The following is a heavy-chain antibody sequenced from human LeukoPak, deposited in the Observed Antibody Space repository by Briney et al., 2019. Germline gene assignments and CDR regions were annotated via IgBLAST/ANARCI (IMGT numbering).Heavy chain of an antibody. V-gene: IGHV3-53*01. Sequence: AGGSLRLSCAASGFTVSSNYMSWVRQAPGKGLEWVSVIYSGGDTYYADSVKGRFTISRDNSKNTLYLQMNSLRAEDTAVYYCARKQPPDYWGQGTLVTVSS. J-gene: IGHJ4*02. D-gene: IGHD5-18*01. CDR1: GFTVSSNY. CDR3: ARKQPPDY. CDR2: IYSGGDT.